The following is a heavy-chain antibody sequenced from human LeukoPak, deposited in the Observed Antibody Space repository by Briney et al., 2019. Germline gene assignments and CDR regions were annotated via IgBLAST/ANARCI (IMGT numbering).Heavy chain of an antibody. J-gene: IGHJ4*02. Sequence: GGSLRLSCAASGFTFSSYAMSWVRQAPGKGLEWVSAISGSGGSTYYADSVKGRFTISRDNSKNTLYLQMNSLRAEDTAVYYCAKDRGDDYGDLIYYFDYWGQGTLVTVSS. CDR1: GFTFSSYA. D-gene: IGHD4-17*01. V-gene: IGHV3-23*01. CDR3: AKDRGDDYGDLIYYFDY. CDR2: ISGSGGST.